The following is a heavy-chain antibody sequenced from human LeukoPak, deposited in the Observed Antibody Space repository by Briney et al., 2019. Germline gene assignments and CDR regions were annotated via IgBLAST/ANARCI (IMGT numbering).Heavy chain of an antibody. CDR3: ARVGYDSSGYSNRNNWFDP. J-gene: IGHJ5*02. D-gene: IGHD3-22*01. CDR1: GGTFSSYT. Sequence: SVKVSCKASGGTFSSYTISWVRQAPGQGPEWMGRIIPILGIANYAQKSQGRVTITADKSTSTAYMELSSLRSEDTAVYYCARVGYDSSGYSNRNNWFDPWGQGTLVTVSS. V-gene: IGHV1-69*02. CDR2: IIPILGIA.